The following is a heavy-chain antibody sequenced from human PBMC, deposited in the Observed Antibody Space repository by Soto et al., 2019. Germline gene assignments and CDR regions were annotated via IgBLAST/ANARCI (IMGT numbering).Heavy chain of an antibody. D-gene: IGHD3-3*01. CDR1: GFTFSGYG. V-gene: IGHV3-33*01. CDR3: ARDWYDFWSGYYPFYYYYGMDV. Sequence: GALRLSCAASGFTFSGYGMHWVRQAPGKGLEWVAVIWYDGSNKYYADSVKGRFTISRDNSKNTLYLQMNSLRAEDTAVYYCARDWYDFWSGYYPFYYYYGMDVWGQGTTVTVSS. CDR2: IWYDGSNK. J-gene: IGHJ6*02.